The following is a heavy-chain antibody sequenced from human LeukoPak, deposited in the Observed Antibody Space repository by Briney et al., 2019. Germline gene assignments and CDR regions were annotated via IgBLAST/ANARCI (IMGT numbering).Heavy chain of an antibody. Sequence: GESLKISCAASGFNFDDHGMSWVRQAPGKVLEWVSDLNWNGGSRGHADSVKGRFTISRDNAKNSLYLQMNSLRAEDTALYYCARSVLGGSYSVLYFDYWGQGTLVTVSS. V-gene: IGHV3-20*04. D-gene: IGHD3-22*01. CDR3: ARSVLGGSYSVLYFDY. CDR1: GFNFDDHG. J-gene: IGHJ4*02. CDR2: LNWNGGSR.